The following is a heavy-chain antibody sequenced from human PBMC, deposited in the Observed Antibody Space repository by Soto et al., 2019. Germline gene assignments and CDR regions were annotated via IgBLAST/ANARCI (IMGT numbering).Heavy chain of an antibody. D-gene: IGHD6-19*01. CDR3: ARDIAVAVFDP. J-gene: IGHJ5*02. V-gene: IGHV1-69*06. Sequence: SVKVSFKASGGPFSSYAISLVRQAPGQGLEWMGGIIPIFGTANYAQKFQGRVTITADKSTSTAYMELSSLRSEDTAVYYCARDIAVAVFDPWGQGTMVTVS. CDR2: IIPIFGTA. CDR1: GGPFSSYA.